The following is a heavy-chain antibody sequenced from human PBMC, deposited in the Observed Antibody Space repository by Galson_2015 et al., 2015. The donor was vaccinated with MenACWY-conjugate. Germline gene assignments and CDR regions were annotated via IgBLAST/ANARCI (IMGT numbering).Heavy chain of an antibody. V-gene: IGHV3-23*01. CDR1: GFTFSNYA. CDR2: IGGSGSNT. CDR3: ARVRYSTGKYQLDY. D-gene: IGHD2-2*01. J-gene: IGHJ4*02. Sequence: SLRLSCAASGFTFSNYAMSWVRQAPGKGLEWVSTIGGSGSNTHYADSVKGRFTISRDNSKNTLSLQMNSLRAEDTAVYYCARVRYSTGKYQLDYWGQGTLVAVSS.